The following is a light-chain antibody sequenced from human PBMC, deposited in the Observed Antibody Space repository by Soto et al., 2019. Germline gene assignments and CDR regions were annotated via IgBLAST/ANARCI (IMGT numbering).Light chain of an antibody. J-gene: IGLJ2*01. CDR3: CSYAGSSTSVV. V-gene: IGLV2-23*02. CDR2: EVS. Sequence: QSALTQPASVSGSPGQSITISCTGTSSDVGSYNLVSWYQQHPGKAPKLMIYEVSKRPSGVSNRFSGSKSGNTASLTISGLQAEDERDYYCCSYAGSSTSVVFGGGTNLPVL. CDR1: SSDVGSYNL.